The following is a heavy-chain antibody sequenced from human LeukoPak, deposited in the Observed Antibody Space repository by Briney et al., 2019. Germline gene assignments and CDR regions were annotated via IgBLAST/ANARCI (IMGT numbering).Heavy chain of an antibody. V-gene: IGHV1-46*01. Sequence: GASVKVSCKASGYTFTSYYMHWVRQAPGQGLEWMGMINPSGGSTTYAQRLQGRVTMTRDTSTSTVYMELSSLRSEDTAVYYCARDRSTSSSCFDYWGQGTLVTVSS. J-gene: IGHJ4*02. CDR2: INPSGGST. CDR1: GYTFTSYY. D-gene: IGHD6-6*01. CDR3: ARDRSTSSSCFDY.